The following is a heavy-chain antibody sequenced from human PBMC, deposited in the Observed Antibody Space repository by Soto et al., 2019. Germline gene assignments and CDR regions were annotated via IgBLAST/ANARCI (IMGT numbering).Heavy chain of an antibody. CDR2: IGPESGAT. D-gene: IGHD1-26*01. CDR1: GYTFTGHY. Sequence: ASVKVSCKASGYTFTGHYIHWVRQAPEQGPEWMGEIGPESGATRYAQKFQGRVTMTRDTSITTVYMELNNLSPDDTAVYYCVRGRSGQIVVFYWGQGTPVTVSS. CDR3: VRGRSGQIVVFY. V-gene: IGHV1-2*02. J-gene: IGHJ4*02.